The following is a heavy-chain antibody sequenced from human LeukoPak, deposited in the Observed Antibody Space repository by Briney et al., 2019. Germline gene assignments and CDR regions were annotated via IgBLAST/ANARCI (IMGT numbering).Heavy chain of an antibody. J-gene: IGHJ4*02. CDR2: ITSSGSAI. V-gene: IGHV3-48*03. CDR1: GFTLTRHG. D-gene: IGHD6-6*01. CDR3: ARAFGYSSSLVGY. Sequence: PGGSLRLSCPASGFTLTRHGMHWVGQAPGKGLEWVSYITSSGSAIYYADSVKGRFTISRDNAKNSLYLQMNSLRAEDTAVYYCARAFGYSSSLVGYWGQGTLVTVSS.